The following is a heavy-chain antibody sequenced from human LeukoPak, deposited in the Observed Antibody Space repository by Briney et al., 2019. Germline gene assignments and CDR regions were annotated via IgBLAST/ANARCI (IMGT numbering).Heavy chain of an antibody. CDR2: IIPIFGTA. CDR3: ARGPQGGYNYNWFDP. J-gene: IGHJ5*02. Sequence: SVKVSCKASGGTFSNYAITWVRQAPGQGLERMGGIIPIFGTANYAQKFQGRVTITADESTTTVYMEMSRLRSEDTAVYYCARGPQGGYNYNWFDPWGQGTLVTVSS. CDR1: GGTFSNYA. V-gene: IGHV1-69*01. D-gene: IGHD5-24*01.